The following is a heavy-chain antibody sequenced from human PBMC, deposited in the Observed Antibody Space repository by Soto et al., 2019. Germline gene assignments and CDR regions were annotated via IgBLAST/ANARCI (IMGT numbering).Heavy chain of an antibody. D-gene: IGHD6-13*01. CDR1: GYTFTGYY. Sequence: ASVKVSCKASGYTFTGYYMHWVRQAPGQGLEWMGWINPNSGGTNYAQKFQGWVTMTRDTSISTAYMELSRLRSDDTAVYYCARDGAAADHYYYYGMDVWGQGTTVTVSS. J-gene: IGHJ6*02. CDR2: INPNSGGT. CDR3: ARDGAAADHYYYYGMDV. V-gene: IGHV1-2*04.